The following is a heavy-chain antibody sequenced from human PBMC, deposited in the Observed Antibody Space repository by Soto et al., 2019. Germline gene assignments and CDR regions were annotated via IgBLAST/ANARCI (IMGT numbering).Heavy chain of an antibody. V-gene: IGHV3-15*07. D-gene: IGHD6-19*01. CDR1: GFTFSNAC. CDR2: IKSKTDGGTT. Sequence: GGSLRLSCAASGFTFSNACMNWVRQAPGKGLEWVGRIKSKTDGGTTDYAAPVKGRFTISRDDSKNTLYLQMNSLKTEDTAVYYCTPIAVAGYYYFDYWGQGTLVTVSS. CDR3: TPIAVAGYYYFDY. J-gene: IGHJ4*02.